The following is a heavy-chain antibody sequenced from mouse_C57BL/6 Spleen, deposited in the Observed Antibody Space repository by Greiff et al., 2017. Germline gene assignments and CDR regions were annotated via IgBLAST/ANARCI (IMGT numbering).Heavy chain of an antibody. CDR1: GYAFTNYL. CDR3: TREGLRRVSYYFDY. V-gene: IGHV1-54*01. CDR2: INPGSGGT. Sequence: VQLQQSGAELVRPGTSVKVSCKASGYAFTNYLIEWVKQRPGQGLEWIGVINPGSGGTNYNEKFKGKATLTADKSSSTAYMQLSSLTSEDSAVYYCTREGLRRVSYYFDYWGQGTTLTVSS. D-gene: IGHD2-4*01. J-gene: IGHJ2*01.